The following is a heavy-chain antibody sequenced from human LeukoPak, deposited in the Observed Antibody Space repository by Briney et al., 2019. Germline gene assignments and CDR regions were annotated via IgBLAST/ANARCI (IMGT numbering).Heavy chain of an antibody. V-gene: IGHV4-39*07. D-gene: IGHD5-12*01. J-gene: IGHJ2*01. CDR3: AREGGYDPYWYFDL. CDR2: INHSGST. Sequence: SETLSLTCTVSAGSIISSSKFWGWIRQSPGKGLEWIGEINHSGSTNYNPSLKSRVTISVDTSKNQFSLKLSSVTAADTAVYYCAREGGYDPYWYFDLWGRGTLVTLSS. CDR1: AGSIISSSKF.